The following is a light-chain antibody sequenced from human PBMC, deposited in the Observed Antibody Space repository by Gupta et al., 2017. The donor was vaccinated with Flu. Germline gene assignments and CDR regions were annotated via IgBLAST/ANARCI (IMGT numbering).Light chain of an antibody. CDR1: SGSVSTSYY. CDR3: EQSMSSGIVV. V-gene: IGLV8-61*01. CDR2: NTS. Sequence: QTVVTQEPSFSVSPGGTVTLTCALSSGSVSTSYYPSWYQQTPGHAPRTLIYNTSTRSSGVPARFSGSILGNTAALTITGAEADDEADYYCEQSMSSGIVVFGGGTKLTVL. J-gene: IGLJ3*02.